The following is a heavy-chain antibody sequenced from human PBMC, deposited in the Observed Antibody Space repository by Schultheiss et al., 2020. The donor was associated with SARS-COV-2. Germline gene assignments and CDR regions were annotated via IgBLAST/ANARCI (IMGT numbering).Heavy chain of an antibody. CDR2: ISYDGSNK. V-gene: IGHV3-30*18. Sequence: GESLKISCAASGFTFSSYGMHWVRQAPGKGLEWVAVISYDGSNKYYADSVKGRFTISRDNSKNTLYLQMNSLRAEDTAVYYCAKDVGYGGFDYWGQGTLVTVSS. D-gene: IGHD4-23*01. CDR1: GFTFSSYG. J-gene: IGHJ4*02. CDR3: AKDVGYGGFDY.